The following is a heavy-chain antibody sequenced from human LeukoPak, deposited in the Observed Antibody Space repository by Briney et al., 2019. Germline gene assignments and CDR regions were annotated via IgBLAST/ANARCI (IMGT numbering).Heavy chain of an antibody. CDR1: GFSLSSYA. D-gene: IGHD3-9*01. J-gene: IGHJ4*02. CDR2: TSSSDDGK. V-gene: IGHV3-23*01. CDR3: TTDGYDLLTGYPFDY. Sequence: GGSLRLSCTVSGFSLSSYAMSWVRRAPGKGLEWVSATSSSDDGKYYADSVRGRFTISRDNSRNTMYLQMNSLRAEDTAVYYCTTDGYDLLTGYPFDYWGQGTLVTVSS.